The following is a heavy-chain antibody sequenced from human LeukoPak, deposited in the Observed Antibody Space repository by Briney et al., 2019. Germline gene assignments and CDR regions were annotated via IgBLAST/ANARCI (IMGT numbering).Heavy chain of an antibody. D-gene: IGHD6-6*01. CDR1: GFTFSSYW. J-gene: IGHJ3*02. CDR2: IKHDGSEK. CDR3: ARDRKYSSSSLAFDI. Sequence: PGGSLRLSCAASGFTFSSYWMSWVRQAPGEGLEWVASIKHDGSEKYYVDSVEGRFTISRDNAKNSLYLQMNSLRAEDTAVYYCARDRKYSSSSLAFDIWGQGTMVTVSA. V-gene: IGHV3-7*01.